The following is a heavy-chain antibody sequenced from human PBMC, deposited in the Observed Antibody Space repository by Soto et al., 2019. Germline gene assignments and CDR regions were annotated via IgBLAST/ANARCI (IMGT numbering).Heavy chain of an antibody. CDR1: GGTFSSYA. V-gene: IGHV1-69*13. J-gene: IGHJ4*02. CDR2: IIPIFGTA. D-gene: IGHD3-22*01. Sequence: SVKVSCKASGGTFSSYAISWVRQAPGQGLEWMGGIIPIFGTANYAQKFQGRVTITADESTSTAYMELSSLRSEDTAVYYCARVARTYYYDSSGYWPPGHWGQGTLVTVSS. CDR3: ARVARTYYYDSSGYWPPGH.